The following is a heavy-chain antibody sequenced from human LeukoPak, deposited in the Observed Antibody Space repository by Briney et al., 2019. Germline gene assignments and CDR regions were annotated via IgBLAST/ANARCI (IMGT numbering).Heavy chain of an antibody. CDR2: ISGGST. CDR3: ARTVGYSYQYYFDY. V-gene: IGHV3-38-3*01. J-gene: IGHJ4*02. CDR1: GFTVSSNE. Sequence: GGSLRLSCAASGFTVSSNEMTWVRQAPGKGLEWVSCISGGSTYYGDSRKGRFTISRDTSKNMVHLQMTSLRPEDTAVYYCARTVGYSYQYYFDYWGQGTLVTVSS. D-gene: IGHD5-18*01.